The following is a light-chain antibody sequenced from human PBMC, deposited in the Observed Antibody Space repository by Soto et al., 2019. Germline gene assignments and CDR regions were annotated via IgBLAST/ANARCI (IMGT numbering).Light chain of an antibody. CDR3: QQSFTTPYT. Sequence: DIQMTQSPSTLSASVGDRVTITCRASQSISYWLAWYQQKPGKAPKLLIYDASSLESGVPPRFSGSGSETDFTLTISRLQPEDSATYYCQQSFTTPYTFGQGTKLEIK. J-gene: IGKJ2*01. V-gene: IGKV1-5*01. CDR1: QSISYW. CDR2: DAS.